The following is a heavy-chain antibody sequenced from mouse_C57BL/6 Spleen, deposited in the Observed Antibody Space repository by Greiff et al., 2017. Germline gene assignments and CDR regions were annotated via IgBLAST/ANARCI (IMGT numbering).Heavy chain of an antibody. CDR1: GFTFSSYA. D-gene: IGHD2-1*01. CDR2: ISSGGDYI. V-gene: IGHV5-9-1*02. J-gene: IGHJ2*01. Sequence: EVKLMESGEGLVKPGGSLKLSCAASGFTFSSYAMSWVRQTPEKRLEWVAYISSGGDYIYYADTVKGRFTISRDNARNTLYLQMSSLKSEDTAMYYCTRDGDYGNPFDYWGQGTTLTVSS. CDR3: TRDGDYGNPFDY.